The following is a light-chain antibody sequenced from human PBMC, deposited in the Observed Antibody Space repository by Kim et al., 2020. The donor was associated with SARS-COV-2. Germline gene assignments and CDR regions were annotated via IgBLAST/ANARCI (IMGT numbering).Light chain of an antibody. CDR2: DAS. J-gene: IGKJ4*01. CDR3: QQYNNWPLT. CDR1: QSVSSN. Sequence: DIVMTHSPATLSVSPGESASLSCRASQSVSSNLAWYQQTPGQAPRLLIYDASTGATGIPARFSGSGSGTEFTLTISSLQSEDFAVYYCQQYNNWPLTFGGGTKVDIK. V-gene: IGKV3-15*01.